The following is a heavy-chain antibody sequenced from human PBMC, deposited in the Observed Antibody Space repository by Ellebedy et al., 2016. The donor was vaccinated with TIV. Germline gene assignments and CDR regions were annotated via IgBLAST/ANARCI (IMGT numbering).Heavy chain of an antibody. J-gene: IGHJ6*02. CDR1: GYIFSNFY. CDR3: ARVPSYGGGGPRGGFYDYGLDA. CDR2: INPIDGTT. Sequence: ASVKVSXKASGYIFSNFYINWVRQAPGQGLEWMEIINPIDGTTSHSQNFQGRLTMTRDTSTSTVYMELSSLRSEDTAVYYCARVPSYGGGGPRGGFYDYGLDAWGQGTTVTVSS. V-gene: IGHV1-46*01. D-gene: IGHD2-21*01.